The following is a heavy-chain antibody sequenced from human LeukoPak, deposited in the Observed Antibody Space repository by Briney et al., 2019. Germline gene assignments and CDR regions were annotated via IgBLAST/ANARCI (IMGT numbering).Heavy chain of an antibody. CDR1: GGSISSYY. CDR2: IYTSGST. V-gene: IGHV4-4*07. CDR3: ARVSRTSPPATNWGWENYYYYYMDV. D-gene: IGHD7-27*01. Sequence: SETLSLTCTVSGGSISSYYWSWIRQPAGKGLEWIGRIYTSGSTNYNPSLKSRVTMSVDTSKNQFSLKPSSVTAADTAVYYCARVSRTSPPATNWGWENYYYYYMDVWGKGTTVTVSS. J-gene: IGHJ6*03.